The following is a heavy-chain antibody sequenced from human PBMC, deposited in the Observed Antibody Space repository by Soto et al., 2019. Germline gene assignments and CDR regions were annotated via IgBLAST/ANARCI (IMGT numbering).Heavy chain of an antibody. CDR1: GFTFSNFW. D-gene: IGHD3-16*02. CDR2: IKQDGSEK. J-gene: IGHJ4*02. CDR3: ARAFYVWGNYRTYYFDY. Sequence: EVQLVESGGGLVQPGGSLRLSCAASGFTFSNFWMSWVRQAPGKGLEWVANIKQDGSEKYYVDSVKGRFTISRDNAKNSLFLQMNSLRAEDTAVYYSARAFYVWGNYRTYYFDYWGQGTLVTVSS. V-gene: IGHV3-7*05.